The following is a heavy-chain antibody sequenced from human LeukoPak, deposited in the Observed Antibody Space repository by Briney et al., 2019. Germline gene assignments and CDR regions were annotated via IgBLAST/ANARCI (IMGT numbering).Heavy chain of an antibody. Sequence: SETLSLTCTVSGGSISSSSYYWGWIRQSPGKGLEWIGSAYYSGSPYYDPSLKSRVTISVDTSKNQFSLKLSYVTAADTAVYHCVRLQPNTGEWAFDIWGQGTMVSVSS. CDR3: VRLQPNTGEWAFDI. CDR2: AYYSGSP. D-gene: IGHD1-1*01. V-gene: IGHV4-39*07. J-gene: IGHJ3*02. CDR1: GGSISSSSYY.